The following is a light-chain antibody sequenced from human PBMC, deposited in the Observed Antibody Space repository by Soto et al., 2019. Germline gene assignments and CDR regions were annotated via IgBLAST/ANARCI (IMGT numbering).Light chain of an antibody. Sequence: EIALTQSPGTLSLSPGERATLSCRASQSVTSTYLAWYQQKPGQAPRLLIYGASSRATGIPDRFSGSGSGTDFTLTISGLEPEDFAVYYCQRYDISPFPFGQGTKLEIK. CDR2: GAS. J-gene: IGKJ2*01. CDR3: QRYDISPFP. CDR1: QSVTSTY. V-gene: IGKV3-20*01.